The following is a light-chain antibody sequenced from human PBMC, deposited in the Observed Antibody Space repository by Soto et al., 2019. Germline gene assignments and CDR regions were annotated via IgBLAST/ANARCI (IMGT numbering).Light chain of an antibody. CDR3: QQYNSYSCIT. J-gene: IGKJ5*01. CDR2: DAS. V-gene: IGKV1-5*01. Sequence: DIQMTQSPSTLSASVGDRVTITCRASQSISSWLAWYQQKPGKAPKLLIYDASSLESGVPSRFSGSGSGTEFTLTISSLQPDDFATYYCQQYNSYSCITFDQGTRLESK. CDR1: QSISSW.